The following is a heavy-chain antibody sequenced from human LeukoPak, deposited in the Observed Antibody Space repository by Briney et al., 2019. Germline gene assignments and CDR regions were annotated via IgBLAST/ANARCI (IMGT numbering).Heavy chain of an antibody. CDR2: IYYSGST. CDR1: GGSISSYY. CDR3: ARESSHADSDWVY. D-gene: IGHD2-21*01. J-gene: IGHJ4*02. Sequence: SETLSLTCTVSGGSISSYYWSWIRQPPGKGLEWIGYIYYSGSTNYNPSLKSRVTISVDTSKNQFSLKLSSVTAADTAVYYCARESSHADSDWVYWGQGTLVTVSS. V-gene: IGHV4-59*01.